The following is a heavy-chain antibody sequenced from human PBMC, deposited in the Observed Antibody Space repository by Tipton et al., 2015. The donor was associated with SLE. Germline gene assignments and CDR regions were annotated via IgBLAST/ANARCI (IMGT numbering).Heavy chain of an antibody. CDR2: IYFGETT. J-gene: IGHJ3*02. V-gene: IGHV4-31*03. Sequence: TLSLTCTVSGASVSSGANYWTWIRQLPGQGLEWVGYIYFGETTYYNPSLKGRVTISVDASKNQFSLKLSSVTAADTAVYYCARGLGMEAFDNWSQGTLVSVSS. CDR1: GASVSSGANY. CDR3: ARGLGMEAFDN. D-gene: IGHD3-9*01.